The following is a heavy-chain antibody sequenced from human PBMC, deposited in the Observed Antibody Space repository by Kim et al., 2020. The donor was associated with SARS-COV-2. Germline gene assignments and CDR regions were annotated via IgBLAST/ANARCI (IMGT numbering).Heavy chain of an antibody. D-gene: IGHD2-15*01. CDR3: AKDTVVVVAATPRWYFDL. CDR2: ISGSGGST. CDR1: GFTFSSYA. J-gene: IGHJ2*01. V-gene: IGHV3-23*01. Sequence: GGSLRLSCAASGFTFSSYAMSWVRQAPGKGLEWVSAISGSGGSTYYADSVKGRFTISRDNSKNTLYLQMNSLRAEDTAVYYCAKDTVVVVAATPRWYFDLWGRGTLVTVSS.